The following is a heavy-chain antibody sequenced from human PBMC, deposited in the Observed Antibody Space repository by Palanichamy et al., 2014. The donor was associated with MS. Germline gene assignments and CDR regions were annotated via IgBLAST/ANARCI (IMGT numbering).Heavy chain of an antibody. D-gene: IGHD6-25*01. J-gene: IGHJ5*02. CDR3: ARGKAAAAVDWFDP. Sequence: EVHLLESGGGLVQPGGSLRLSCAASGFTFSSYAMTWVRQAPGKGLEWVSTIVGGGASTFYADSVKGRFTISRDNSRNTLFLQLSSLRAEDTALYYRARGKAAAAVDWFDPWGQGTLVTVSS. CDR2: IVGGGAST. V-gene: IGHV3-23*01. CDR1: GFTFSSYA.